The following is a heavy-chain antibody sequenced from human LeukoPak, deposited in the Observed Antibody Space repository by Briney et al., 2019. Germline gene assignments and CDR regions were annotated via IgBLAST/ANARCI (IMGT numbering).Heavy chain of an antibody. CDR1: GASMSSHY. Sequence: SETLSLTCTVSGASMSSHYWTWMRQDPGTGLEWIGNIYHTGSTSYNPALESRVTISLDTSNNQFTLKLTSVTAADTAVYYCAKEGGPARPGLDSWGQGTLVTVSS. J-gene: IGHJ4*02. CDR3: AKEGGPARPGLDS. D-gene: IGHD6-6*01. CDR2: IYHTGST. V-gene: IGHV4-59*11.